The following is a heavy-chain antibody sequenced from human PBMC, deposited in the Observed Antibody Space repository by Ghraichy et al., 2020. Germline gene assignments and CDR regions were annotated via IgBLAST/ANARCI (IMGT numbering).Heavy chain of an antibody. CDR2: INQDGSEK. Sequence: LSLTCAASGFTFSSYWMSWVRQAPGKGLEWVANINQDGSEKYYVDSVKGRFTISRDNRKNSLFLQMNSLRGEDTAVYYCARDGSPFDYWGQGTLVTVSS. J-gene: IGHJ4*02. CDR1: GFTFSSYW. V-gene: IGHV3-7*01. CDR3: ARDGSPFDY.